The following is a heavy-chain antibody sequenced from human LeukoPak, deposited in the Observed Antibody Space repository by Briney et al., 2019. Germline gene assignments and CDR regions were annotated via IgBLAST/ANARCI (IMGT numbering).Heavy chain of an antibody. Sequence: GGSLRLSCAASGFTFSSYAMSWVRQAPGKGLEWVSAISGSGGSTYYADSVKGRFTISRGNSKNTLYLQMNSLRAEDTAVYYCAKDSGYDYVAYCGGDCFYYFDYWGQGTLVTVSS. V-gene: IGHV3-23*01. CDR3: AKDSGYDYVAYCGGDCFYYFDY. J-gene: IGHJ4*02. CDR2: ISGSGGST. D-gene: IGHD2-21*02. CDR1: GFTFSSYA.